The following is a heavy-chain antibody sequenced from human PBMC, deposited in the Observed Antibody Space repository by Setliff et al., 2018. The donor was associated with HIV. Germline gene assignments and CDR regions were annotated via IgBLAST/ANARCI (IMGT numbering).Heavy chain of an antibody. D-gene: IGHD6-13*01. CDR2: IKQDGSEK. CDR3: ARDLVWPYSSRWYDAFDI. Sequence: PGGSLRLSCVASGFTFRYPMNWVRQAPGKRPEWVATIKQDGSEKYYVDSVKGRFTISRDNAKNSLYLQMNSLRAEDTAVYYCARDLVWPYSSRWYDAFDIWGQGTMVTVSS. V-gene: IGHV3-7*03. J-gene: IGHJ3*02. CDR1: GFTFRYP.